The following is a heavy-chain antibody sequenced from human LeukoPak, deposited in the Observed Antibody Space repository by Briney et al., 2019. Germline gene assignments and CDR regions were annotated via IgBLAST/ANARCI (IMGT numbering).Heavy chain of an antibody. V-gene: IGHV1-69*04. CDR3: ARVYDFWSGSDSYGMDV. Sequence: SVKVSSKASGGTFSSYAISRVRQAPGQGLEWMGRIIPILGIANYAQKFQGRVTITADKSTSTAYMELSSLRSEDTAVYYCARVYDFWSGSDSYGMDVWGEGTTVTVSS. D-gene: IGHD3-3*01. CDR2: IIPILGIA. J-gene: IGHJ6*04. CDR1: GGTFSSYA.